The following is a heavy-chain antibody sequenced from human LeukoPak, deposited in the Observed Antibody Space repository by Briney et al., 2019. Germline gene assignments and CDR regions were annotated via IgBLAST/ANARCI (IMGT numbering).Heavy chain of an antibody. J-gene: IGHJ4*02. CDR1: GYTFASYD. Sequence: GASVKVSCTASGYTFASYDISWVRQAPGQGPEWMGWINVFNGKANYAQRFQGRVTMTTDTSTSTAYMELRSLRSDDTAVYYCARLPYSSGYYYFDSWGQGTLVTVSS. D-gene: IGHD6-19*01. V-gene: IGHV1-18*01. CDR3: ARLPYSSGYYYFDS. CDR2: INVFNGKA.